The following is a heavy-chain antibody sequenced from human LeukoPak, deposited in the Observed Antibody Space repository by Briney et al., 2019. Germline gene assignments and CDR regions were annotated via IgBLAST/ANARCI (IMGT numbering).Heavy chain of an antibody. D-gene: IGHD3-22*01. CDR3: ARLSSYYYDSSGYYRLDPIDY. Sequence: GGSLRLSCAASGFTFSSYSVSWVRQAPGKGLEGVSSISSSSYIYYADSVKGRFTISRDNAKNSLYLQMNSLRAEDTAVYYCARLSSYYYDSSGYYRLDPIDYWGQGTLVTVSS. J-gene: IGHJ4*02. CDR1: GFTFSSYS. V-gene: IGHV3-21*01. CDR2: ISSSSYI.